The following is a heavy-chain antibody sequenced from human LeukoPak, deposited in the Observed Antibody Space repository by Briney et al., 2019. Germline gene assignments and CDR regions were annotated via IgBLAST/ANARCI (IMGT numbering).Heavy chain of an antibody. Sequence: GGSLRLSCAASGFTFSSYSMNWVRQAPGKGLEWVSSITSSSSYTYYADSVKGRFTISRDNAKNSLYLQMNSLRAEDTAVYYCASRSRYWGQGTLSPSPQ. CDR2: ITSSSSYT. J-gene: IGHJ4*02. CDR3: ASRSRY. D-gene: IGHD6-13*01. CDR1: GFTFSSYS. V-gene: IGHV3-21*01.